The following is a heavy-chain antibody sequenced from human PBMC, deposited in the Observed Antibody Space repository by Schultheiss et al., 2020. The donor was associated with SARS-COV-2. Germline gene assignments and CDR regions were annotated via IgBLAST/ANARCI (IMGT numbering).Heavy chain of an antibody. V-gene: IGHV1-69*06. CDR2: IIPIVGTA. Sequence: SVKVSCKASGGTFSSYAISWVRQAPGQGLEWMGGIIPIVGTANYAQKFQGRVTITADKSTSTAYMELSSLRSEDTAVYYCASIPIAAAGNTHNWFDPWGQGTLVTVSS. D-gene: IGHD6-13*01. CDR1: GGTFSSYA. J-gene: IGHJ5*02. CDR3: ASIPIAAAGNTHNWFDP.